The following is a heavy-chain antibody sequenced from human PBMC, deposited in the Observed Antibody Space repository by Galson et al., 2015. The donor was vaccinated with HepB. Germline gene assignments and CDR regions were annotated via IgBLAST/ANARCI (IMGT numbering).Heavy chain of an antibody. CDR1: GFTFGDYA. Sequence: SLRLSCAASGFTFGDYAMSWFRQAPGKGLEWVGFIRSKAYGGTTEYAASVKGRFTISRDDSKSIAYLQMNSLKTEDTAVYYCTRDRFCSSTSRYTSAFDIWGQGTMVTVSS. J-gene: IGHJ3*02. V-gene: IGHV3-49*03. CDR3: TRDRFCSSTSRYTSAFDI. D-gene: IGHD2-2*02. CDR2: IRSKAYGGTT.